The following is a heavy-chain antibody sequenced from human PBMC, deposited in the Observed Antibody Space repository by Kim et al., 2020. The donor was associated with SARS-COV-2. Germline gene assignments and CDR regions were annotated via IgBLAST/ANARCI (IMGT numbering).Heavy chain of an antibody. D-gene: IGHD5-12*01. Sequence: VKGRFTISRDNAKNSLYLQMNSLIDEDTAVYYCARVGYSGYDYYYYGMDVWGQGTTVTVSS. J-gene: IGHJ6*02. V-gene: IGHV3-48*02. CDR3: ARVGYSGYDYYYYGMDV.